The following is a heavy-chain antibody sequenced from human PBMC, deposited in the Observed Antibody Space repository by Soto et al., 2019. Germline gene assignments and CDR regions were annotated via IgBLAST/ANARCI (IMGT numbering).Heavy chain of an antibody. CDR1: GFTFTSSA. V-gene: IGHV1-58*01. CDR3: AADRDCSGGSCYDLGYFDY. D-gene: IGHD2-15*01. Sequence: SVKVSCKASGFTFTSSAVQWVRQARGQRLEWIGWIAVGSGNTNYAQKFQERVTITRDMSTSTAYMELSSLRSEDTAVYYCAADRDCSGGSCYDLGYFDYWGQGTLVTVSS. J-gene: IGHJ4*02. CDR2: IAVGSGNT.